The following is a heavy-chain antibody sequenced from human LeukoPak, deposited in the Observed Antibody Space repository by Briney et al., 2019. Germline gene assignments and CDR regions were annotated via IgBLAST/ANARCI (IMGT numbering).Heavy chain of an antibody. Sequence: SQTLSLTCTVSGGSISSGGYYWSWIRQHPGKGLEWIGYISYSGSTYYNPSLKSRVTISVDTSKNQFSLKLSSVTAADTAVYYCAREVSGNFDYWGQGTLVTVPS. CDR2: ISYSGST. CDR1: GGSISSGGYY. J-gene: IGHJ4*02. CDR3: AREVSGNFDY. V-gene: IGHV4-31*03.